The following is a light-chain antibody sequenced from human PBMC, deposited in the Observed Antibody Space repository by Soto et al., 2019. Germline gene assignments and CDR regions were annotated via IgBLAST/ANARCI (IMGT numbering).Light chain of an antibody. Sequence: QSVLTQPASVSGSPGQSITISCTGTSSDVGSYNLVSWYQQHPGKAPKLMIYEGSKRPSGVSNRFSGSKSGNTASLTISGLQAEDEADYHCCSYAGSYTYVFGPGTKVTVL. CDR1: SSDVGSYNL. V-gene: IGLV2-23*01. J-gene: IGLJ1*01. CDR3: CSYAGSYTYV. CDR2: EGS.